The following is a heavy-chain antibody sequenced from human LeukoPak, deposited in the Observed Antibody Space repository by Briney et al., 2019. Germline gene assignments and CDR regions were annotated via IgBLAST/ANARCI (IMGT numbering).Heavy chain of an antibody. CDR3: ARVRSGSGSYVDY. CDR1: GGSISSYY. D-gene: IGHD3-10*01. J-gene: IGHJ4*02. V-gene: IGHV4-59*01. Sequence: SETLSLTCTVSGGSISSYYWSWIRQPPGRGLEWIGYIYYSGSTNYNPSLKSRVTISEDTSKNQFSLKLSSVTAADTAVYYCARVRSGSGSYVDYWGQGTLVTVSS. CDR2: IYYSGST.